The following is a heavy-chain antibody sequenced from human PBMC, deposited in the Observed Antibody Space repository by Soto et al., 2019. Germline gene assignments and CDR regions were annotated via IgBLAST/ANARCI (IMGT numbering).Heavy chain of an antibody. D-gene: IGHD5-18*01. CDR2: INHSGST. J-gene: IGHJ6*02. Sequence: PSETLSLTCAVSGYSISSSNWWGWIRQPPGKGLEWIGEINHSGSTNYNPSLKSRVTISVDTSKNQFSLKLSSVTAADTAVYYCARGYLLKRMGYSYGFRYYYYGMDVWGQGTTVTVSS. CDR1: GYSISSSNW. V-gene: IGHV4-28*03. CDR3: ARGYLLKRMGYSYGFRYYYYGMDV.